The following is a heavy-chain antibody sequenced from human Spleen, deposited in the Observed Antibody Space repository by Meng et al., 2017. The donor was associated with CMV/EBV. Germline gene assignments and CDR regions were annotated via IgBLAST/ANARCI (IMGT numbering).Heavy chain of an antibody. CDR1: GFTFSSYA. D-gene: IGHD4/OR15-4a*01. J-gene: IGHJ4*02. Sequence: GESLKISCAASGFTFSSYAMHWVRQAPGKGLEWVAVISYDGSNKYYADSVKGRFTISRDNSKNTLYLQMNSLRAEDTAVYYGAREESASPFDYWGQGTLVTVSS. CDR2: ISYDGSNK. V-gene: IGHV3-30-3*01. CDR3: AREESASPFDY.